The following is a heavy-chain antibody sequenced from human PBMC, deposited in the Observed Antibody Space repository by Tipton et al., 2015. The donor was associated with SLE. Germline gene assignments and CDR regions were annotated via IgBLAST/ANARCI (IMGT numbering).Heavy chain of an antibody. J-gene: IGHJ5*02. CDR3: ARFIVVVIDAIPEGNWFDP. Sequence: SLRLSCAASGVTFSSYGMHWVRQAQGKGLEWVAVLWYDGSNKYYADSVKGRFTISRDNAKNSLYLQMNSLRAEDTAVYYCARFIVVVIDAIPEGNWFDPWGQGTRVTVSS. D-gene: IGHD2-15*01. CDR1: GVTFSSYG. V-gene: IGHV3-33*03. CDR2: LWYDGSNK.